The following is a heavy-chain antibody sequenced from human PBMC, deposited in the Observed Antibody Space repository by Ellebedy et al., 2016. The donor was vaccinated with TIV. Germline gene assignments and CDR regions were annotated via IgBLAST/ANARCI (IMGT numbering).Heavy chain of an antibody. CDR3: AKGVGGRPYYFDY. CDR2: ISWNSGSI. J-gene: IGHJ4*02. D-gene: IGHD4-23*01. V-gene: IGHV3-9*01. CDR1: GFTFDDYA. Sequence: SLKISXAASGFTFDDYAMHWVRQAPGKGLEWVSGISWNSGSIGYADSVKGRFTISRDNAKNSLYLQMNSLRAEDTALYYCAKGVGGRPYYFDYWGQGTLVTISS.